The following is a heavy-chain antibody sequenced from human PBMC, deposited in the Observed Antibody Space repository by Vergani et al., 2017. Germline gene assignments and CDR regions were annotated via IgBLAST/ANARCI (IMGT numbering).Heavy chain of an antibody. CDR3: ARDDIAAAGLYGMDV. D-gene: IGHD6-13*01. CDR1: GYSFTSYW. Sequence: EVQLVQSGAEVKKPGESLKISCKGSGYSFTSYWIGWVRQMPGKGLEWMGIIYPGDSDTRYSPSFQVQVTISADKSISTAYLQWSSLKASDTAMYYCARDDIAAAGLYGMDVWGQGTTVTVSS. V-gene: IGHV5-51*01. J-gene: IGHJ6*02. CDR2: IYPGDSDT.